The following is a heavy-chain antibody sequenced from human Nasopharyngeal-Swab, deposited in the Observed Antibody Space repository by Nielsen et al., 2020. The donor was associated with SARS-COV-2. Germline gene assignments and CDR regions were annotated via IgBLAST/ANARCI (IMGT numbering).Heavy chain of an antibody. CDR3: TTDALIVVDPPGFDY. J-gene: IGHJ4*02. Sequence: GGSLRLSCAASGFTFSNAWMSWVRQAPGKGLEWVGRIKSKTDGGTTDYAAPVKGRFTISRDDSKNTLYLQMNSLKTEDTAVYYCTTDALIVVDPPGFDYWGQGTLVTVSS. CDR1: GFTFSNAW. V-gene: IGHV3-15*01. CDR2: IKSKTDGGTT. D-gene: IGHD2-21*01.